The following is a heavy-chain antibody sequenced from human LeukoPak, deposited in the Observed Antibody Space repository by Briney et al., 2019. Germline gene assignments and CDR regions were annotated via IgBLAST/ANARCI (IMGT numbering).Heavy chain of an antibody. D-gene: IGHD3-22*01. Sequence: GGSLRLSCAASGFTLSSYAMQWVRQAQGKGLEWVAVISYDGSNKYYADSVKGRFTISRDNSKNTLYLQMNSLRAEDTAVYYCARDGGRVTMIVVVITYFDYWGQGTLVTVSS. J-gene: IGHJ4*02. CDR3: ARDGGRVTMIVVVITYFDY. CDR2: ISYDGSNK. V-gene: IGHV3-30-3*01. CDR1: GFTLSSYA.